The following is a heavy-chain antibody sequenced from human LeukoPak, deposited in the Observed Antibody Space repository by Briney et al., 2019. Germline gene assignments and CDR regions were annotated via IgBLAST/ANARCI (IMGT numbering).Heavy chain of an antibody. J-gene: IGHJ4*02. CDR1: GFTFNSYG. CDR3: AKGYGDYDSSHSDY. D-gene: IGHD3-22*01. V-gene: IGHV3-30*18. CDR2: ILYDGTNK. Sequence: PGGSLRLSCAASGFTFNSYGMHWVRQAPGKGLEWVSVILYDGTNKYYADSVKGRFTISRDNSKNTLYLQMNSLRAEDTAVYYCAKGYGDYDSSHSDYWGQGTLVTVSS.